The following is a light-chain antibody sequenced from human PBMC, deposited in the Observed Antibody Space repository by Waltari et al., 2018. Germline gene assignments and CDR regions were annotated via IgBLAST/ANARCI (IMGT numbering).Light chain of an antibody. J-gene: IGKJ1*01. V-gene: IGKV3-20*01. CDR2: GAS. CDR1: QSVSRS. CDR3: QHYVRLPVS. Sequence: VLTQSPDSLSSSPGQRATLSCRASQSVSRSLAWYQQKPGQAPRLLIYGASSRATGVPDRFSGSGSGTDFSLTISRLEPEDFAVYYCQHYVRLPVSFGQGTKVEIK.